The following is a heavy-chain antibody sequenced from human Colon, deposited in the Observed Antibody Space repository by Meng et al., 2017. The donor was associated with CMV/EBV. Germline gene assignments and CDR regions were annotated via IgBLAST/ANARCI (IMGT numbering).Heavy chain of an antibody. J-gene: IGHJ4*02. Sequence: QVPLVQFGAEVKKPGASVKVSCKTSGYTFTNFGISWVRQAPGQGLEWMAYISPYNGDTNYAQRFQGRVALTTDTSTSTVYMELGSLTSDDTAMYYCARELARGGYWGQGTLVTVSS. CDR1: GYTFTNFG. CDR3: ARELARGGY. CDR2: ISPYNGDT. V-gene: IGHV1-18*01.